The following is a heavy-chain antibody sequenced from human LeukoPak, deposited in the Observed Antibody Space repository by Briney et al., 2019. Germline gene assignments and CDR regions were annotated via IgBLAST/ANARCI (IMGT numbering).Heavy chain of an antibody. CDR2: ISYDGSNK. CDR1: GFTFNIHG. CDR3: ARELYCSSTSCYDYYYGMDV. D-gene: IGHD2-2*01. V-gene: IGHV3-30*19. J-gene: IGHJ6*02. Sequence: GGSLRLSCAASGFTFNIHGMHWVRQAPGKGLEWVAVISYDGSNKYYADSVKGRFTISRDNSKNTLYLQMNSLRAEDTAVYYCARELYCSSTSCYDYYYGMDVWGQGTTVTVSS.